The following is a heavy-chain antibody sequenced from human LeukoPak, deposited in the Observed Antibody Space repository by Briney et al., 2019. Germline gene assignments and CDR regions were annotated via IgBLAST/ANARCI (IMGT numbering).Heavy chain of an antibody. CDR3: ARGGKTIRFLAVHYMDV. D-gene: IGHD3-3*01. Sequence: AGGSLRLSCAASGFTFSSYGMHWVRQAPGKGLEWVAVISYDGSNKYYADSVKGRFTISRDNSKNTLYLQMNSLRAEDTAVYYCARGGKTIRFLAVHYMDVWGKGTTVTVSS. J-gene: IGHJ6*03. CDR2: ISYDGSNK. V-gene: IGHV3-30*03. CDR1: GFTFSSYG.